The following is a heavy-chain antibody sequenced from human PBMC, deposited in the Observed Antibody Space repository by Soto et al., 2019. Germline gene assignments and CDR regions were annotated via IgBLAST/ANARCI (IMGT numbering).Heavy chain of an antibody. J-gene: IGHJ4*02. Sequence: QVQLQESGPGLVKPSQTLSLTCTVSGGSISSGDYYWSWIRQPPGKGLEWIGYIYYSGSTYYNPSLQSRVTISVDTSKNQFSLKLSSVTAADTAVYYCARVLGDYYDSSGYCGMWGQGTLVTVSS. V-gene: IGHV4-30-4*01. CDR3: ARVLGDYYDSSGYCGM. CDR2: IYYSGST. CDR1: GGSISSGDYY. D-gene: IGHD3-22*01.